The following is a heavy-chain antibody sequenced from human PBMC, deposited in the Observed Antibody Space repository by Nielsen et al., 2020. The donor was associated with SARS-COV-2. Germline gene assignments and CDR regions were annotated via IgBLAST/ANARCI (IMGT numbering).Heavy chain of an antibody. CDR3: TRGSVAAAGTPGY. CDR2: IYYSGST. J-gene: IGHJ4*02. Sequence: SETLSLTCTVSGASVSSGSHYWSWIRQPPGKGLEWIGYIYYSGSTNYNPSLKSRVTISVDTSNNQFSLKLSSVTAADTAVYYCTRGSVAAAGTPGYWGQGTLVTVSS. CDR1: GASVSSGSHY. D-gene: IGHD6-13*01. V-gene: IGHV4-61*01.